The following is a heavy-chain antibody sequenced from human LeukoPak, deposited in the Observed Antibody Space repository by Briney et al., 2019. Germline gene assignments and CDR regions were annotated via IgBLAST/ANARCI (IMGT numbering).Heavy chain of an antibody. CDR1: GDTFSSYD. CDR3: ARMVGYAYSDY. D-gene: IGHD2-15*01. J-gene: IGHJ4*02. Sequence: ASVKVSCKGSGDTFSSYDVSWVRRAPGQGLEWMGGIIPTSGTAIYAQKFQGRVSITADESTSTFYMELSSLRSEDTAIYYCARMVGYAYSDYWGQGTLVTVSS. CDR2: IIPTSGTA. V-gene: IGHV1-69*01.